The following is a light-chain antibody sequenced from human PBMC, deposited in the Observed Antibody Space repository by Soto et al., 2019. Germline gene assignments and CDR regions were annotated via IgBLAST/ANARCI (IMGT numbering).Light chain of an antibody. CDR1: SIGSKS. Sequence: SYELTQPPSVSVAPGQTARITCGGNSIGSKSVHWYQQRPGQAPVLVIYDDIYRPSGIPERFSGSNSGNTATLTISRVEVGDEADYHCHVWETSDHPVIFGGGTKLTVL. J-gene: IGLJ2*01. CDR2: DDI. CDR3: HVWETSDHPVI. V-gene: IGLV3-21*01.